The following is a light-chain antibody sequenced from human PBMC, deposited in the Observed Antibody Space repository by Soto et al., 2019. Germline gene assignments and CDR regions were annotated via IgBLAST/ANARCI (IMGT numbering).Light chain of an antibody. Sequence: DIQLTPSPSLLSASVGDRVTITCRASQGIGSSLAWYHQKAGKAPKLLIHTASTLQSGVPSRFSGSGSGTDFTLTITSLQPEDFATYYCQQRNSYPITFGQGTRLRL. J-gene: IGKJ5*01. V-gene: IGKV1-9*01. CDR3: QQRNSYPIT. CDR1: QGIGSS. CDR2: TAS.